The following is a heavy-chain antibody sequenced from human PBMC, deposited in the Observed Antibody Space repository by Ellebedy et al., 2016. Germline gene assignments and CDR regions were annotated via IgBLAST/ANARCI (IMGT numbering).Heavy chain of an antibody. CDR1: GFSFSSYA. CDR2: ISGSGGST. V-gene: IGHV3-23*01. J-gene: IGHJ6*03. D-gene: IGHD1-14*01. Sequence: GGSLRLSXAASGFSFSSYAMSWVRQAPGKGLEWVSTISGSGGSTFYADSVKGRFTISRDNSKNTLYLQTHSLRAEDTAVYFCAKVGHAGNYILYYMDVWGTGTTVTVSS. CDR3: AKVGHAGNYILYYMDV.